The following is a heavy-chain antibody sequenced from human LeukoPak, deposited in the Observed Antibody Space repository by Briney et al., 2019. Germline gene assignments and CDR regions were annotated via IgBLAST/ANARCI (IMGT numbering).Heavy chain of an antibody. J-gene: IGHJ4*02. V-gene: IGHV4-30-2*01. CDR2: IYHSGST. D-gene: IGHD3-9*01. CDR3: ARGNTYYDILTGYYKGSYFDY. CDR1: GGSISSGGYS. Sequence: SETLSLTCAVSGGSISSGGYSWSWLRQPPGKGLEWIGYIYHSGSTYYNPSLKSRVTISVDRSKNQFSLKLSSVTAADTAVYYCARGNTYYDILTGYYKGSYFDYWGQGTLVTVSS.